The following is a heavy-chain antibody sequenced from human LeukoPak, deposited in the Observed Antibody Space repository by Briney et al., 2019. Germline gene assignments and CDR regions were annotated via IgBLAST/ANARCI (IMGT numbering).Heavy chain of an antibody. CDR3: ARLPWARYYYGSGSYYKDY. Sequence: PSETLSLTCAVYGGSFSGYYWSWIRQPPGKGLEWIGEINHSGSTNYNPSLKSRVTISVDTSKNQFSLKLSSVTAADTAVYYCARLPWARYYYGSGSYYKDYWGQGTLVTVSS. CDR2: INHSGST. D-gene: IGHD3-10*01. CDR1: GGSFSGYY. J-gene: IGHJ4*02. V-gene: IGHV4-34*01.